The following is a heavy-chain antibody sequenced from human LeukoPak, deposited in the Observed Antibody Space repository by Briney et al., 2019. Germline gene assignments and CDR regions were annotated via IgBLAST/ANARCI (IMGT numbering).Heavy chain of an antibody. CDR2: IKQDGSEK. V-gene: IGHV3-7*03. CDR3: ATSKRGYCSGGSCYSYYYYYYMDV. Sequence: GGSLRLSCAASGFTFSSYWMSWVRQAPGKGLEWVANIKQDGSEKYYVDSVKGRFTISRDNAKNTLYLQMNSLRAEDTAVYYCATSKRGYCSGGSCYSYYYYYYMDVWGKGTTVTISS. D-gene: IGHD2-15*01. CDR1: GFTFSSYW. J-gene: IGHJ6*03.